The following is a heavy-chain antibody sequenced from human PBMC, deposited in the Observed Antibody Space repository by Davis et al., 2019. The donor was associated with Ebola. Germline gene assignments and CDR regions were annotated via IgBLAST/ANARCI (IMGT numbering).Heavy chain of an antibody. D-gene: IGHD3-16*01. J-gene: IGHJ4*02. CDR3: AVGGQDGGFDY. CDR1: GYSLRELS. V-gene: IGHV1-24*01. Sequence: AASVKVSCKVSGYSLRELSVHWVRQAPGKGLEWMGSFDPKYGETISAQTFEGRLTLTDDTSTDTAYMELSSLRSKDTAKYYCAVGGQDGGFDYWGQGTLVTVSS. CDR2: FDPKYGET.